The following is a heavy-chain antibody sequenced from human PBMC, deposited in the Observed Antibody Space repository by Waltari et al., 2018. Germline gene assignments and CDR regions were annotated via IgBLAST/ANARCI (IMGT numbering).Heavy chain of an antibody. CDR1: GGSFSGYY. CDR3: ARHLLDSSGYLVAFDI. CDR2: INHSGST. D-gene: IGHD3-22*01. J-gene: IGHJ3*02. Sequence: QVQLQQWGAGLLKPSETLSLTCAVYGGSFSGYYWSWIRQPQGKGLEWIGEINHSGSTNYNPSLKSRVTISVDTSKNQFSLKLSSVTAADTAVYYCARHLLDSSGYLVAFDIWGQGTMVTVSS. V-gene: IGHV4-34*01.